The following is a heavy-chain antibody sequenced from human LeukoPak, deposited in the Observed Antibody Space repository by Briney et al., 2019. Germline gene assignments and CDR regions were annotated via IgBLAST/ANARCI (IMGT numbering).Heavy chain of an antibody. D-gene: IGHD2-2*01. J-gene: IGHJ3*02. CDR1: GFTFSSYT. Sequence: GGSLRLSCAASGFTFSSYTMHWVRQAPGKGLEYVSAISSNGGSTYYANSVKGRFTISRDNSKNTLYLQMGSLRAEDMAVYYCARDERLGYCSSTSCSLWGDAFDIWGQGTMVTVSS. V-gene: IGHV3-64*01. CDR2: ISSNGGST. CDR3: ARDERLGYCSSTSCSLWGDAFDI.